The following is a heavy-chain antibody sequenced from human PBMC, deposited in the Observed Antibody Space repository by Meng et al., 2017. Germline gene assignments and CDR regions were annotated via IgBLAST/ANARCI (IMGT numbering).Heavy chain of an antibody. J-gene: IGHJ6*02. V-gene: IGHV1-2*06. CDR3: ARGSSSYFGMDV. CDR1: GYTFTDYY. Sequence: ASVKVSCKASGYTFTDYYIHWVRQAPGQGLEWMGRINPNNGDTNYAQKFQGRVTMTRDTSISTAYMELSSLRSDDTAVYFCARGSSSYFGMDVWGQGTTVTSP. D-gene: IGHD6-6*01. CDR2: INPNNGDT.